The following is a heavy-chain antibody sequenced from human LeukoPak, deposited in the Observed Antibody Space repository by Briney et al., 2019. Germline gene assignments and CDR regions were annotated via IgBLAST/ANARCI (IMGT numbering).Heavy chain of an antibody. CDR1: GGSISSGGYY. CDR3: ARGTAGEVAALSWYFDL. Sequence: PSETLSLTCTVSGGSISSGGYYWSWIRQHPGKGLEWIGYIYYSGSTYYNPSLKSRVTMSVDTSKNQFSLKLSSVTAADTAVYYCARGTAGEVAALSWYFDLWGRGTLVTVSS. D-gene: IGHD5-24*01. V-gene: IGHV4-30-4*08. CDR2: IYYSGST. J-gene: IGHJ2*01.